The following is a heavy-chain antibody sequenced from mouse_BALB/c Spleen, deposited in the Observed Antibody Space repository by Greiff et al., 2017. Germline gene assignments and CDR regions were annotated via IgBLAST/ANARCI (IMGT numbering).Heavy chain of an antibody. CDR3: ARGDGNYAMDY. CDR1: GFTFSDYY. J-gene: IGHJ4*01. V-gene: IGHV5-4*02. CDR2: ISDGGSYT. D-gene: IGHD2-1*01. Sequence: EVQVVESGGGLVKPGGSLKLSCAASGFTFSDYYMYWVRQTPEKRLEWVATISDGGSYTYYPDSVKGRFTISRDNAKNNLYLQMSSLKSEDTAMYYCARGDGNYAMDYWGQGTSVTVSS.